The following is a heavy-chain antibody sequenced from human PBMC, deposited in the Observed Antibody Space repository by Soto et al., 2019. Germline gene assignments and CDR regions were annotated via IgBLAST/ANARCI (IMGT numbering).Heavy chain of an antibody. CDR2: IYWDDDK. J-gene: IGHJ5*02. CDR3: VQSYFYGSGSYYNVWFDP. V-gene: IGHV2-5*02. D-gene: IGHD3-10*01. Sequence: SGPTLVNPTQTLTLTCTFSGLSLSTRGVGVGWVRQPPGKALEWLALIYWDDDKRYSPSLNSRLTIIKDTSKNQVVLTMTNMDPVVTASYYFVQSYFYGSGSYYNVWFDPWGQGTLVTVSS. CDR1: GLSLSTRGVG.